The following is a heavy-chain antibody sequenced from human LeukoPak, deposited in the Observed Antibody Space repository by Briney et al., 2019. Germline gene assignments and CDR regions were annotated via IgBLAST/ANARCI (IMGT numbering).Heavy chain of an antibody. V-gene: IGHV4-4*07. CDR2: IYTRGIT. Sequence: PSETLSLTCTLSGGSISSDYWSWIRQPAGKGLGWIGRIYTRGITNYNPSLKSRVTISVGKSKNQFSLKLSSETAADTAVYYCARDGGYSSSWYYRQGAFDNWGQGTMVTVSS. D-gene: IGHD6-13*01. J-gene: IGHJ3*02. CDR3: ARDGGYSSSWYYRQGAFDN. CDR1: GGSISSDY.